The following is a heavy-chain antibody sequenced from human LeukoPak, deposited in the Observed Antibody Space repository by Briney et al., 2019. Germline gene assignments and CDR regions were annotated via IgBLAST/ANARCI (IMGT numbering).Heavy chain of an antibody. CDR1: GFTFSSYA. CDR3: ATLPTTEYYYYGMDV. CDR2: ISGSGGST. V-gene: IGHV3-23*01. D-gene: IGHD4-11*01. J-gene: IGHJ6*02. Sequence: GGSLRLSCAASGFTFSSYAMSWVRQAPGKGLEWVPAISGSGGSTYYADSVKGRFTISRDNSKNTLYLQMNSLRAEDTAVYYCATLPTTEYYYYGMDVWGQGTTVTVSS.